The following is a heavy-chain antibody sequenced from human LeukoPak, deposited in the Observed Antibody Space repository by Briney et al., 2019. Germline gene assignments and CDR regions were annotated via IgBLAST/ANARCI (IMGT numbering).Heavy chain of an antibody. Sequence: GGSLRLSCAASGFTLSSYWMSWVRQAPGKGLGWVASIKQDGTEKYYVDSAKGRFTISRDNAKNSLYLQMNSLRAEDTAVYYCARGYCSGGSCYSAAEYWGQGTLVTVSS. V-gene: IGHV3-7*01. J-gene: IGHJ4*02. D-gene: IGHD2-15*01. CDR1: GFTLSSYW. CDR3: ARGYCSGGSCYSAAEY. CDR2: IKQDGTEK.